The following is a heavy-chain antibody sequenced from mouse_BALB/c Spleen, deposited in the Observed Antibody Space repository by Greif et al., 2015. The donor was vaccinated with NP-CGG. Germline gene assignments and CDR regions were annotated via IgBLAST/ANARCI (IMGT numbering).Heavy chain of an antibody. J-gene: IGHJ2*01. CDR3: AGGGSSFFDY. D-gene: IGHD1-1*01. V-gene: IGHV14-3*02. CDR1: GFNIKDTY. CDR2: IDPANGNT. Sequence: EVKLQESGAELVKPGASVKLSCTASGFNIKDTYMHWVKQRPEQGLEWIGRIDPANGNTKYDPKFQGKATITADTSSNTAYLQLSSLTSEDTAVYYCAGGGSSFFDYWGQGTTLTVSS.